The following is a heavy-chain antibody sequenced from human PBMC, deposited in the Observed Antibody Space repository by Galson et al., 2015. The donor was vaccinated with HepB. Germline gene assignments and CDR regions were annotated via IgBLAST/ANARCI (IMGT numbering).Heavy chain of an antibody. V-gene: IGHV4-34*01. CDR1: GGSFSGVF. D-gene: IGHD3-10*01. CDR3: AKGTMAAWGVLHS. Sequence: SETLSLTCGVYGGSFSGVFWTWIRQPPGKGLEWLGELTHNGGTNYNPSLKSRLTISVDTSKNEFSLKLTSVTAADTAVYYCAKGTMAAWGVLHSWGQGTLVSVSS. CDR2: LTHNGGT. J-gene: IGHJ4*02.